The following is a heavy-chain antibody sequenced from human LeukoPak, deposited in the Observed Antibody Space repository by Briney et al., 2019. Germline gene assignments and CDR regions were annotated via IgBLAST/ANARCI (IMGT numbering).Heavy chain of an antibody. V-gene: IGHV3-30*04. J-gene: IGHJ4*02. Sequence: GGSLRLSCVASGFTFSSYAMHWVRQAPGKGLEWVAVISDDGSNKYYADSVKGRFTISRDNSKNTLYLQMNSLRAEDTAVYYCAREGKDFWSGYYWPSGYFGYWGQGTLVTVSS. CDR3: AREGKDFWSGYYWPSGYFGY. CDR2: ISDDGSNK. D-gene: IGHD3-3*01. CDR1: GFTFSSYA.